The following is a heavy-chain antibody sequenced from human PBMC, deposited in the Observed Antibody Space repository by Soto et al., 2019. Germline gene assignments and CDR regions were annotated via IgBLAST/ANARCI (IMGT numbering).Heavy chain of an antibody. D-gene: IGHD6-6*01. CDR1: GFTFISYG. CDR3: AKDRSPSSSSDY. Sequence: EGFLRLSFAAPGFTFISYGMHWVRQAPGKGLEWVAVISYDGSNKYYADSVKGRFTISRDNSKNTLYLQMNSLRAEDTAVYYCAKDRSPSSSSDYWGQGT. V-gene: IGHV3-30*18. CDR2: ISYDGSNK. J-gene: IGHJ4*02.